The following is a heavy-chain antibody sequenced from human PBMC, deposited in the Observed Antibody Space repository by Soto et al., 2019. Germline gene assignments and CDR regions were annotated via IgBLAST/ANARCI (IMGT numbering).Heavy chain of an antibody. CDR3: ARTTQPAAPQFGV. D-gene: IGHD2-2*01. V-gene: IGHV4-31*03. CDR2: IYYSGST. Sequence: SETLSLTCTLSGGSISSGGYYWSWILQHPGKGLEWIGYIYYSGSTYYNPSLKSRVTISVDTSKNQFSLKLSSVTAADTAVYYCARTTQPAAPQFGVWGQGTTVTVSS. J-gene: IGHJ6*02. CDR1: GGSISSGGYY.